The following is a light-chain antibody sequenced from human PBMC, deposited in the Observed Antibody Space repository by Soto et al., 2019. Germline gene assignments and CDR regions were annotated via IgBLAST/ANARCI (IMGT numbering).Light chain of an antibody. J-gene: IGKJ5*01. Sequence: VLTQSPATLSLSPGERATLSCRASQSITTYLAWYQQRPGQAPRLLISDASNRVPGVPVRFSGSGSGTDFTLTITSLEPEDVAVYYCLHRSDWPPGITFGHGTRLDIK. CDR2: DAS. CDR3: LHRSDWPPGIT. V-gene: IGKV3-11*01. CDR1: QSITTY.